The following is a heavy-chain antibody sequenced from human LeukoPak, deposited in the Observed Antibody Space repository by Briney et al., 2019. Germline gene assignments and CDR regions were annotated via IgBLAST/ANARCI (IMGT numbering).Heavy chain of an antibody. D-gene: IGHD2-21*02. Sequence: SETLSLTCTVSGGSISSYYWSWIRQPPGKGLEWIGYIYYSGSTNYNPSLKSRVTISVDTSKNQFSLKLSPVTAADTAVYYCARGDLYYGMDVWGQGTTVTVSS. V-gene: IGHV4-59*01. CDR1: GGSISSYY. CDR3: ARGDLYYGMDV. CDR2: IYYSGST. J-gene: IGHJ6*02.